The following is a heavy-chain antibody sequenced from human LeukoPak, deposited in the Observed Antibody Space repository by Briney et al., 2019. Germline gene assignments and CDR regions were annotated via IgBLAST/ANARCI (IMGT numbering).Heavy chain of an antibody. CDR2: ISSSGSTI. V-gene: IGHV3-11*04. CDR1: GFTFSDYY. Sequence: GGSLRLSCAASGFTFSDYYMSWLRQAPGKGLEWVSYISSSGSTIFYADSVKGRFTISRDNAKNSLYLQMNSLRAEDTAVYYCAREGITIFGVVIIRDCDYWGQGTLVTVSS. J-gene: IGHJ4*02. D-gene: IGHD3-3*01. CDR3: AREGITIFGVVIIRDCDY.